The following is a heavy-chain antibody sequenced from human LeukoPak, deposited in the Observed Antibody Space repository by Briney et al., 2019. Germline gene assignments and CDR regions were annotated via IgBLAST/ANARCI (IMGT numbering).Heavy chain of an antibody. Sequence: PGGSLRLSCAASGFTFSSYWMHWVRQAPGKGLVWVSRIHTDGSSTSDADSVKGRFTISRDNAKNTLYLQMNSLRAEDTAVYDCARGCSSNSCYTPEGLDAYWGQGTLVTVSS. CDR3: ARGCSSNSCYTPEGLDAY. CDR2: IHTDGSST. CDR1: GFTFSSYW. J-gene: IGHJ4*02. D-gene: IGHD2-2*02. V-gene: IGHV3-74*01.